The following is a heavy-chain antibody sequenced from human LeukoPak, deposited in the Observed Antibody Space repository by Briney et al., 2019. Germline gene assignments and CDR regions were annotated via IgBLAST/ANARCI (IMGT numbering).Heavy chain of an antibody. CDR1: GSTFSSYS. CDR2: ISSSSSYI. D-gene: IGHD6-13*01. V-gene: IGHV3-21*01. CDR3: ARETYSSSWGDLYYYGMDV. J-gene: IGHJ6*02. Sequence: GGSLRLSCAASGSTFSSYSMNWVRQAPGKGLEWVSSISSSSSYIYYADSVKGRFTISRDNAKNSLYPQMNSLRAEDTAVYYCARETYSSSWGDLYYYGMDVWGQGTTVTVSS.